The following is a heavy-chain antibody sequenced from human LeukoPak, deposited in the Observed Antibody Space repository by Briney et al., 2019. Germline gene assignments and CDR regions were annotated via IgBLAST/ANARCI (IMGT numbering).Heavy chain of an antibody. J-gene: IGHJ6*03. V-gene: IGHV1-2*02. D-gene: IGHD6-13*01. CDR2: INPNSGGT. CDR1: GYTFTGYY. Sequence: GASVKVSCKASGYTFTGYYMHWVRQAPGQGLEWMGWINPNSGGTNYAQKFQGRVTMTRDTSISTAYMKLSRLRSDDTAVYYCARDGLASSWYPYYYYMDVWGKGTTVTVSS. CDR3: ARDGLASSWYPYYYYMDV.